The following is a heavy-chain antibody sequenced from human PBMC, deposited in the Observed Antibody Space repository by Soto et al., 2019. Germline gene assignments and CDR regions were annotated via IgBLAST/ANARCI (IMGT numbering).Heavy chain of an antibody. CDR3: ARARNYQGSGSYEPNYFAY. J-gene: IGHJ4*02. CDR2: INNDGSRT. Sequence: EVQLVESGGGLVQPGGSLRLSCAASGFTFSSYWMHWVRQAPGKGLVWVSRINNDGSRTNYADSVKGRFTISRDNTKNTLYLQMHSLRTEDTAVYYCARARNYQGSGSYEPNYFAYWGQGPLFTVS. CDR1: GFTFSSYW. D-gene: IGHD3-10*01. V-gene: IGHV3-74*01.